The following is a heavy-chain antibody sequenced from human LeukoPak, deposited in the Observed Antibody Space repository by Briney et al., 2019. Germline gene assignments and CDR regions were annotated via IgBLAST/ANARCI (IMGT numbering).Heavy chain of an antibody. V-gene: IGHV3-11*04. CDR1: GFTFNDFY. CDR2: ISSGGSDI. J-gene: IGHJ4*02. Sequence: GGSLRLSCAASGFTFNDFYMSWIRQAPGKGLEWVSYISSGGSDIYYADSVKGRFTISRDNAKNSLYLQMNSLRAEDTAVYYCAKDLAVGAILDYWGQGTLVTVSS. D-gene: IGHD1-26*01. CDR3: AKDLAVGAILDY.